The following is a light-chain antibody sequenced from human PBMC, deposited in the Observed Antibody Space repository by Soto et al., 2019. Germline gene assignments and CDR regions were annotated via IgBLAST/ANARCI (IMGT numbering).Light chain of an antibody. CDR1: HSVTDW. V-gene: IGKV1-5*01. CDR2: DAS. CDR3: QQYYRSCT. J-gene: IGKJ2*02. Sequence: DIQLTQSPSTLSASVEDRVTITCRASHSVTDWLAWYQQKPGKAPKILIYDASSFQSGAPPRFSGSGSGTEFSLTISSLQADDFSTYYCQQYYRSCTFGHGNKVEIK.